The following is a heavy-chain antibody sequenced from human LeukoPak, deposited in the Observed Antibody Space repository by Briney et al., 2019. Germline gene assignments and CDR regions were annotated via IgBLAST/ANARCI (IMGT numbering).Heavy chain of an antibody. CDR1: GFTFDDYG. Sequence: GGSLRLSCAASGFTFDDYGMSWVRQAPGKGLEWVSAISGSGGSTYYADSVKGRFTISRDNSKNTLYLQMNSLRAEDTAVYYCAKVRNGYCSSTSCPFDYWGQGTLVTVSS. CDR2: ISGSGGST. CDR3: AKVRNGYCSSTSCPFDY. D-gene: IGHD2-2*01. V-gene: IGHV3-23*01. J-gene: IGHJ4*02.